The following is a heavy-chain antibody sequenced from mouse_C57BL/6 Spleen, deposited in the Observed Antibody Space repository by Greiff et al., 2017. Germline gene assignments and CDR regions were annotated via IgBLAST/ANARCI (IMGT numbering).Heavy chain of an antibody. Sequence: EVQLQQSVAELVRPGASVKLSCTASGFNIKNTYMHWVKQRPEQGLEWIGRIDPANGNTKYAPKFQGKATITADTSSNTAYLQLSSLTSESTAIYYCAIDSYYYGSSLYAMDYWGQGTSVTVSS. CDR3: AIDSYYYGSSLYAMDY. V-gene: IGHV14-3*01. CDR2: IDPANGNT. CDR1: GFNIKNTY. J-gene: IGHJ4*01. D-gene: IGHD1-1*01.